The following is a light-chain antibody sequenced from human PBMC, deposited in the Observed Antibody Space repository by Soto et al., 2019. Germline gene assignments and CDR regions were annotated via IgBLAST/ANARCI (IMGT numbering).Light chain of an antibody. Sequence: QSVLTQPASVSGSPGQSITISCTGTSSDVGSYNLVSWCQQHPGKAPKLMIYEGSKRPSGVSNRFSGSKSGNTASLTISGLQAEDEADYYCCSYAGTNTVHVVFGGGTKLTVL. CDR2: EGS. CDR3: CSYAGTNTVHVV. CDR1: SSDVGSYNL. V-gene: IGLV2-23*03. J-gene: IGLJ2*01.